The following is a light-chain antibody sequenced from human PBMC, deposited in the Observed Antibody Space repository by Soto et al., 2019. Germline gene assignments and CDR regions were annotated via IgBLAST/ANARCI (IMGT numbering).Light chain of an antibody. CDR1: QGIAND. V-gene: IGKV1-17*01. Sequence: DIQMTQSPSSLSASVGDRVTITCRASQGIANDLVWYQQKPGKAPKRLIYAASSLQSGVPSRFGGSGSGTDFTLTISCLQSEDFATYYCQQYYSYPITFGQGTRLEIK. J-gene: IGKJ5*01. CDR3: QQYYSYPIT. CDR2: AAS.